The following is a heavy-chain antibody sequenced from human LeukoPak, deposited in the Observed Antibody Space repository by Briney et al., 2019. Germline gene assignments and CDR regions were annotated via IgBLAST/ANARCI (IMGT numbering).Heavy chain of an antibody. CDR3: ASNPGIVVVPAATYYFDY. CDR2: FYYRGNT. CDR1: GGSISGSTYY. Sequence: SETLSLTCTVSGGSISGSTYYWGWIRQPPGGGLEWIGSFYYRGNTYYNPSLESRVTISVDTSKNQFSLKLSSVTAADTAVYYCASNPGIVVVPAATYYFDYWGQGTLVTVSS. J-gene: IGHJ4*02. D-gene: IGHD2-2*01. V-gene: IGHV4-39*07.